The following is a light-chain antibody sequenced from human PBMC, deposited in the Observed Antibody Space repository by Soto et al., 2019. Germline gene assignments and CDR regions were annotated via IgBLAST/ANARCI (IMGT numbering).Light chain of an antibody. Sequence: MAETTSSVNVSEGERVNIGGRASQSISSYLNWYQQKPGKAPKLLIYGVSSLQSGVPSRFSGSGSGTDFTLTIISLQPEDFATYYCRPSYSNPITFGQGTRLEIK. CDR1: QSISSY. J-gene: IGKJ5*01. CDR3: RPSYSNPIT. V-gene: IGKV1-39*01. CDR2: GVS.